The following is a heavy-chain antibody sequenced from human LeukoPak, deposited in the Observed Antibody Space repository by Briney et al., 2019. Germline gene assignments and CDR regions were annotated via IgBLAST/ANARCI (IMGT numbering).Heavy chain of an antibody. Sequence: ASVKASCKASGYTFTSYDINWVRQATGQGLEWMGWMNPNSGNTGYAQKFQGRVTMTRNTSISTAYMELSSLRSEDTAVYYCARVKGYYYGSGSNRRFDPWGQGTLVTVSS. V-gene: IGHV1-8*01. CDR3: ARVKGYYYGSGSNRRFDP. CDR2: MNPNSGNT. J-gene: IGHJ5*02. CDR1: GYTFTSYD. D-gene: IGHD3-10*01.